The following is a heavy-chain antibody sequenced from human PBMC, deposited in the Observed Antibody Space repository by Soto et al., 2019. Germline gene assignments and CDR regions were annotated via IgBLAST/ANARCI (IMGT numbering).Heavy chain of an antibody. CDR3: ARERAVYGDSDY. Sequence: SETQSLTSTVSGGSIRSGGYYWSWIRQHPGKGLEWIGYIYYSGSTYYNPSLKSRVTISVDTSKNQFSLKLSSVTAADTAVYYCARERAVYGDSDYWGQGTLVTVSS. D-gene: IGHD4-17*01. J-gene: IGHJ4*02. CDR2: IYYSGST. CDR1: GGSIRSGGYY. V-gene: IGHV4-31*03.